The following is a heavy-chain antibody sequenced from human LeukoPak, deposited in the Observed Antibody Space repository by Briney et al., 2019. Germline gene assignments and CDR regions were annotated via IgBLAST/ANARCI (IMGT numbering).Heavy chain of an antibody. J-gene: IGHJ1*01. CDR2: IYYSGST. Sequence: PSQTLSLTCTVSGGSISSGGYNWGWIRHPQGKGLEWIGYIYYSGSTYYNPSLKSRVTISVDTSKNQFSLKLSSVTAADTAVYYCAVAAAGTYFQHWGQGTLVTVSS. D-gene: IGHD6-13*01. CDR3: AVAAAGTYFQH. CDR1: GGSISSGGYN. V-gene: IGHV4-31*03.